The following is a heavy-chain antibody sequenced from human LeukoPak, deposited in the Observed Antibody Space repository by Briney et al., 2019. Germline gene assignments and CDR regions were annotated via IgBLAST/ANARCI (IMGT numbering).Heavy chain of an antibody. Sequence: GGSLRLSCAPSGVRFDTYWMSWVRQAPGKGLEWVSGIKWNGGSTGYADSVRGRFTISRDNAKNSLYLQMNSLRAEDTALYYCARDRNDYDFWSGYSMSYFDYWGQGTLVTVSS. CDR3: ARDRNDYDFWSGYSMSYFDY. CDR2: IKWNGGST. V-gene: IGHV3-20*04. J-gene: IGHJ4*02. CDR1: GVRFDTYW. D-gene: IGHD3-3*01.